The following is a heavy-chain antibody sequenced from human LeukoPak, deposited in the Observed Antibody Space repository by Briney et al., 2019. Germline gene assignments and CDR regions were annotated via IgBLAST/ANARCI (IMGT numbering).Heavy chain of an antibody. Sequence: PSETLSLTCTVSGGSINNYYWSWIRQPTGKGLEWSGYIYFSGSTNYNPSLKSRVTISVDTSKNQFSLKLRSVTAADTAVYYCAGGYCSGGSCWDFDPWGQGTLVTVSS. J-gene: IGHJ5*02. D-gene: IGHD2-15*01. CDR3: AGGYCSGGSCWDFDP. CDR2: IYFSGST. V-gene: IGHV4-59*01. CDR1: GGSINNYY.